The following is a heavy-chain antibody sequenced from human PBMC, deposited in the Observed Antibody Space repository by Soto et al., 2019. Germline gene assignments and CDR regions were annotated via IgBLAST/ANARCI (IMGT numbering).Heavy chain of an antibody. CDR2: IYYSGST. CDR3: ARLLFGAANWFDP. CDR1: GGSISGYY. D-gene: IGHD3-10*01. V-gene: IGHV4-59*01. J-gene: IGHJ5*02. Sequence: PSETLSLTCTVSGGSISGYYWSWIRQPPGKGLKWIGYIYYSGSTNYNPSLKSRVTILLDTSKNHFSLKLCSVTAADTAVYYCARLLFGAANWFDPWGQGTLVTVS.